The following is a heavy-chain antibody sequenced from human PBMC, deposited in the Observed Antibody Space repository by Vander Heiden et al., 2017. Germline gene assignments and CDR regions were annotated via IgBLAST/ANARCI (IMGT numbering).Heavy chain of an antibody. CDR2: ISGSGGST. J-gene: IGHJ4*02. V-gene: IGHV3-23*01. CDR1: GFTFSSYA. D-gene: IGHD4-17*01. Sequence: QLLESGGGLVQPGGSLRLSCAASGFTFSSYAMSGVRQAPGKGLEWVSAISGSGGSTYYADSVKGRFTISRDNSKNTLYLQINSLRAEDTAVYYCATSVVDYGDYGWGGLWGQGTLVTVSS. CDR3: ATSVVDYGDYGWGGL.